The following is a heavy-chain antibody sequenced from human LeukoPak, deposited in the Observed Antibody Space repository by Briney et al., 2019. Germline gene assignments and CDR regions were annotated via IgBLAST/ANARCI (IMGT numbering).Heavy chain of an antibody. J-gene: IGHJ4*02. Sequence: SETLSLTCTVSGGSISSYYWSWIRQPAGKGLEWIGRIYTSGSTNYNPSLKSRGTISVDKSKNQFSLKLSPVTAADTAVYYCASTPRAVAGHFDYWGQGTLVTVSS. CDR2: IYTSGST. CDR1: GGSISSYY. D-gene: IGHD6-19*01. CDR3: ASTPRAVAGHFDY. V-gene: IGHV4-4*07.